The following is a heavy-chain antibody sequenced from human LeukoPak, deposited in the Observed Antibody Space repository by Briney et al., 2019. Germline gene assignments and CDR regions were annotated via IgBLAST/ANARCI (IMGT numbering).Heavy chain of an antibody. V-gene: IGHV2-5*01. CDR2: IYWNDDK. CDR1: GFSLSTSGVG. J-gene: IGHJ6*02. D-gene: IGHD6-13*01. CDR3: AHKQDNYYYYGMDV. Sequence: SGPTLVKPTQTLTLTCTFSGFSLSTSGVGVGWIRQPPGKALEWLALIYWNDDKRYSPSLKSRLTITKDTSKNQVVLTMTNMDPVDTATYYCAHKQDNYYYYGMDVWGQGTTVTVSS.